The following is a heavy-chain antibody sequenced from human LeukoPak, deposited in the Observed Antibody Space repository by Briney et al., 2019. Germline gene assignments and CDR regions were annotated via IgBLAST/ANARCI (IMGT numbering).Heavy chain of an antibody. V-gene: IGHV3-15*01. CDR2: IKSKTDGGTT. Sequence: GGSLRLSCAASGLTFSNAWMSWVRQAPGKGLGWVGRIKSKTDGGTTDYGAPVKGRFTISRDDSKNTLYLRMNSLKTEDTAVYYCTTAGVRNRVDYWGQGTLVTVSS. CDR1: GLTFSNAW. J-gene: IGHJ4*02. CDR3: TTAGVRNRVDY. D-gene: IGHD2-8*01.